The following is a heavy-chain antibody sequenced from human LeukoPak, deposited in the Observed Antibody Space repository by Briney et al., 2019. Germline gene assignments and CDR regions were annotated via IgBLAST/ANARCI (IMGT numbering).Heavy chain of an antibody. J-gene: IGHJ5*02. CDR3: ARDRIAVAGGWGFDP. D-gene: IGHD6-19*01. CDR1: GGSISSYY. V-gene: IGHV4-59*12. CDR2: IYYSGST. Sequence: SETLSLTCTVSGGSISSYYWSWIRQPPGKGLEWIGYIYYSGSTNYNPSLKSRVTISVDTSKNQFSLKLSSVTAADTAVYYCARDRIAVAGGWGFDPWGQGTLVTVSS.